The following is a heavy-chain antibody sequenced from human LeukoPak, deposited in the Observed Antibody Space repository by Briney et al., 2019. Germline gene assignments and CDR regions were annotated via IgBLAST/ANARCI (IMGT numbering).Heavy chain of an antibody. CDR1: GDSVSSNSAA. D-gene: IGHD2-15*01. Sequence: SQTLSLTCAISGDSVSSNSAAWNWIRQSPSRGLEWLGRTYYRSKWYNDYEVSVKSRISINSDASKNQFSLQLNSVTPEDTAVYYCARGDCTGGSCYSVGGVDVRGQGTTVTVSS. V-gene: IGHV6-1*01. J-gene: IGHJ6*02. CDR3: ARGDCTGGSCYSVGGVDV. CDR2: TYYRSKWYN.